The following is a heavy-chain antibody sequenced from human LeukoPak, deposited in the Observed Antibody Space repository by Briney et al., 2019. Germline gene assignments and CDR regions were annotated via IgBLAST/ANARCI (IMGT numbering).Heavy chain of an antibody. V-gene: IGHV3-48*03. D-gene: IGHD1-26*01. Sequence: PGGSLRLSCAASGYTFSSYEMKWVRQAPGKGLEWVSYIGSSGRTVYYADSVKGRFTISRDNAKDSLYLQMNSLRAEDTAVYYCARQIVGATGLDYWGQGTLVTVSS. CDR1: GYTFSSYE. CDR2: IGSSGRTV. J-gene: IGHJ4*02. CDR3: ARQIVGATGLDY.